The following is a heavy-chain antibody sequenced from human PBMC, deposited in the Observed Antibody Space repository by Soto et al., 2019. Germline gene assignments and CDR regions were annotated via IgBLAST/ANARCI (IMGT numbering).Heavy chain of an antibody. V-gene: IGHV1-18*01. CDR1: GYAFTTYG. J-gene: IGHJ4*02. Sequence: QGHLVHSGAEVKKPGASVKVSCKGSGYAFTTYGITWVRQAPGQGLEWMGWISAHNGNTKHAQTLQGRVTVTRDTSTGTGYMERRSLRSDDTAVYYCARGRYGDYWGQGALVTVTS. CDR2: ISAHNGNT. CDR3: ARGRYGDY. D-gene: IGHD1-1*01.